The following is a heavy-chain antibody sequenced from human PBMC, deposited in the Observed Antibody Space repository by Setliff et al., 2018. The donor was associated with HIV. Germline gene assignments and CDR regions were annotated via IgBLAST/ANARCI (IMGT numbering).Heavy chain of an antibody. CDR3: ARGIKYYYDNSDYYVGYFDY. D-gene: IGHD3-22*01. CDR2: IYHSGST. Sequence: PSETLSLTCAVSGYSISSGYYWGWIRQPPGKGLERIGSIYHSGSTYYNPSLKSRVTMTRDTSISTAYMELSRLRSDDTAVYYCARGIKYYYDNSDYYVGYFDYWGQGTLVTVSS. V-gene: IGHV4-38-2*01. CDR1: GYSISSGYY. J-gene: IGHJ4*02.